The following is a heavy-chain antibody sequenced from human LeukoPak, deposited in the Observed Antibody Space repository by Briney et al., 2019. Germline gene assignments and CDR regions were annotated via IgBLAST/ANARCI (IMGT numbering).Heavy chain of an antibody. CDR2: ILNDGSNK. D-gene: IGHD6-13*01. CDR1: GFTFSSYA. J-gene: IGHJ4*02. Sequence: QPGRSLRLSCVASGFTFSSYAMHWVRQAPGKGLEWVAIILNDGSNKNYADSVKGRFTISRDNAKNSLYLQMNSLRAEDTAVYYCAREARAQQLAYPTAYDYWGQGTLVTVSS. CDR3: AREARAQQLAYPTAYDY. V-gene: IGHV3-30-3*01.